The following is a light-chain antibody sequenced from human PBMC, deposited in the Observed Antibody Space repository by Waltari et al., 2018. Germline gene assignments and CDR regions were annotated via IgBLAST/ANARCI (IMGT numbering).Light chain of an antibody. CDR2: GAS. CDR1: QHINNN. V-gene: IGKV3-15*01. Sequence: FMTPSPAALSVFPGERVTLPCKASQHINNNLVWYQHKSGQGPRLLIYGASTRATGIPARFSGRGSGTDFTLTISSLQAEDCAVYYCQHCGRWPPLTFGGGTKVEIK. J-gene: IGKJ4*01. CDR3: QHCGRWPPLT.